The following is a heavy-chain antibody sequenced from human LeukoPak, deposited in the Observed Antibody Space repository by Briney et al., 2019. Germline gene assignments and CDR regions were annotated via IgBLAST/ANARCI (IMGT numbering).Heavy chain of an antibody. CDR3: ARDLAQIWFGELQSPNY. CDR2: INPNSGNT. Sequence: ASVRVSCKASGYTFTGYYMHWVRQAPGQGLEWMGWINPNSGNTNYAQKLQGRVTMTTDTSTSTAYMELRSLRSDDTAVYYCARDLAQIWFGELQSPNYWGQGTLVTVSS. D-gene: IGHD3-10*01. J-gene: IGHJ4*02. V-gene: IGHV1-18*04. CDR1: GYTFTGYY.